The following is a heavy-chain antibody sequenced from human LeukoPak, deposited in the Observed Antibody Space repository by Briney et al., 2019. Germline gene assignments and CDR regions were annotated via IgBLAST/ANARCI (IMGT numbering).Heavy chain of an antibody. CDR2: IYYSGST. CDR3: ARAVRIVKPTAKNWFDP. Sequence: SETLSLTCTVSGGSISSGGYYWSWIRQHPGTGLEWIGYIYYSGSTYYNPSLKSRVTISVDTSKNQFSLKLSSVTAADTAMYYCARAVRIVKPTAKNWFDPWGQGTLVTVSS. D-gene: IGHD2-15*01. V-gene: IGHV4-31*03. J-gene: IGHJ5*02. CDR1: GGSISSGGYY.